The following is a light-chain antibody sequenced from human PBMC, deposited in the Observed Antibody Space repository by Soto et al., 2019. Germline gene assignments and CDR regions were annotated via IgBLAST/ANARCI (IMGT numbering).Light chain of an antibody. V-gene: IGLV1-51*01. CDR1: SSNIGNNY. J-gene: IGLJ3*02. CDR2: DND. Sequence: QSVLTQPPSVSAAPGLKVTISCSGSSSNIGNNYVSWYQQFPGTAPKVIIFDNDERPSGTPDRFSGSKSGTSATLVITELQTGDEADYYCGTWDSTLSSDVFGGGTKLPS. CDR3: GTWDSTLSSDV.